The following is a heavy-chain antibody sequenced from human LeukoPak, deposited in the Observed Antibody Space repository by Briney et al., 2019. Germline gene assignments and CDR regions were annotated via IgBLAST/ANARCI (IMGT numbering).Heavy chain of an antibody. D-gene: IGHD6-13*01. V-gene: IGHV1-24*01. Sequence: ASVKVSCKVSGYTLTELSMHWVRQAPGKGLEWMGGFDPEDGETIYAQKFQGRVTMTEDTSTDTAYMELSSLRSDDTAVYYCARAGYSSSWYESRGDWFDPWGQGTLVTVS. CDR2: FDPEDGET. J-gene: IGHJ5*02. CDR1: GYTLTELS. CDR3: ARAGYSSSWYESRGDWFDP.